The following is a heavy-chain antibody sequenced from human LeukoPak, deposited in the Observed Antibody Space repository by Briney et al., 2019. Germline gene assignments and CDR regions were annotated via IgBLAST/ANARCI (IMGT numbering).Heavy chain of an antibody. J-gene: IGHJ5*02. CDR3: AKGASSGWLLYWFDP. CDR1: GFTFSSYV. Sequence: GGSLRLPCAASGFTFSSYVMTWVRQAPGRGLEWVSGISGSGVSTYYADSVKGRFTISRDNSKNTLYLQINSLRAEDTAIYYCAKGASSGWLLYWFDPWGQVTLVTVSS. D-gene: IGHD6-19*01. V-gene: IGHV3-23*01. CDR2: ISGSGVST.